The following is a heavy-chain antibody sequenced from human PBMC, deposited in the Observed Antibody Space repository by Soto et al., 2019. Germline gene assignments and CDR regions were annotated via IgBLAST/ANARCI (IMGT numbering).Heavy chain of an antibody. CDR1: GGTFSNYA. D-gene: IGHD5-12*01. CDR2: IIPIFGTT. V-gene: IGHV1-69*15. Sequence: QVHLVQSGAEVKKPGSSVNVSCKASGGTFSNYAITWVRQAPGQGLEWVGRIIPIFGTTNVAQKFQGRVTITAAESTPTAYMELSGLRSDDTAVYYCAKDGGADGYFGNWLDPWGQGTLVTVSS. CDR3: AKDGGADGYFGNWLDP. J-gene: IGHJ5*02.